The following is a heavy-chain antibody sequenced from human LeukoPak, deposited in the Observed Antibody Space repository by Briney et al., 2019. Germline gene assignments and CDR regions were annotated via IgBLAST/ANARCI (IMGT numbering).Heavy chain of an antibody. Sequence: ASVKVSCKASGYTFTGYYMHWVRQAPGQGLEWIGWINPNSGGTNYAQKFQGRVTMTRDTSISTAYMELSRLRSDDTAVYYCARASRGSAMVENDYWGQGTLVTVSS. CDR2: INPNSGGT. J-gene: IGHJ4*02. V-gene: IGHV1-2*02. CDR3: ARASRGSAMVENDY. CDR1: GYTFTGYY. D-gene: IGHD5-18*01.